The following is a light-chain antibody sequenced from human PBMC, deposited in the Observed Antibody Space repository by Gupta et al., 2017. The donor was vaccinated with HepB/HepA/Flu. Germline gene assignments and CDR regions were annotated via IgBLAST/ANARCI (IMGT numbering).Light chain of an antibody. V-gene: IGKV3-20*01. Sequence: EIVLTQSPGTLSLSPGERATLSCRASQPITANFLAWYQQAPGRAPRLLIDGVSKRATGIPDRFSGSGSGTDFTLSISRLEPEDFAVYYCQEAGISMRTFGQGTKVEIK. CDR3: QEAGISMRT. CDR1: QPITANF. CDR2: GVS. J-gene: IGKJ1*01.